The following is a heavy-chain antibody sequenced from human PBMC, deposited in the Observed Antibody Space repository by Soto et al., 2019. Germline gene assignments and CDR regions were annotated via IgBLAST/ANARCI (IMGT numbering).Heavy chain of an antibody. J-gene: IGHJ1*01. Sequence: SETLSLTCTVSGGSISSGDYYWGWIRQPPGKGLEWIGYIYYSGSTYYNPSLKSRVTISVDTSKNQFSLKLSSVTAADTAVYYCASGPPSSYDSSGYSSPLEYFEHWGQGTLVTVSS. CDR1: GGSISSGDYY. V-gene: IGHV4-30-4*01. D-gene: IGHD3-22*01. CDR2: IYYSGST. CDR3: ASGPPSSYDSSGYSSPLEYFEH.